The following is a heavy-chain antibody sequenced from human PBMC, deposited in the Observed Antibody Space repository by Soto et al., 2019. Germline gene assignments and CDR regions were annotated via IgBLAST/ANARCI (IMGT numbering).Heavy chain of an antibody. V-gene: IGHV3-23*01. J-gene: IGHJ6*02. CDR2: ISTSGGST. Sequence: EVQLLESGGGLVQPGGSLRLSCADSGFTFSSYAMSWVRHAPAKGLEWVSSISTSGGSTYYADSVKGRFTISRDNANNTLYLQMNSLRAEDTAVYYCSLSDRYYGMDVGGLGTTVTVSS. CDR3: SLSDRYYGMDV. CDR1: GFTFSSYA.